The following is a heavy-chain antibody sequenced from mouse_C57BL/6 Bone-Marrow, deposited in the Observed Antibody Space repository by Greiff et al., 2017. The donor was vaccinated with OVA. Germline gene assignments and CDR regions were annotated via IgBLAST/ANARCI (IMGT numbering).Heavy chain of an antibody. V-gene: IGHV1-54*01. J-gene: IGHJ3*01. Sequence: QVQLQQSGAELVRPGTSVKVSCKASGYAFTNYLIEWVKQRPGQGLEWIGVINPGSGGTNYNEKFKGKATLTADKSSSTAYMQLSSLTSEDSAVYFCARASDGYYSWFAYWGQGTLVTVSA. CDR3: ARASDGYYSWFAY. D-gene: IGHD2-3*01. CDR2: INPGSGGT. CDR1: GYAFTNYL.